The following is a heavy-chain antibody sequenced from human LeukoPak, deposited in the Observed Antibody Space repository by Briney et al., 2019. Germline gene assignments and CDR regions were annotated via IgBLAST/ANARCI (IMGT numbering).Heavy chain of an antibody. CDR2: ISSSSSYK. V-gene: IGHV3-21*01. Sequence: GGSLRLSCAASGFTFSSYSMNWVRQAPGKGLEWVSSISSSSSYKYYADSVKGRFTISRDNAKNSLYLQMNSLRAEDTAVYYCATEGYSSGPPISNWFDPWGQGTLVTVSS. CDR3: ATEGYSSGPPISNWFDP. J-gene: IGHJ5*02. D-gene: IGHD6-19*01. CDR1: GFTFSSYS.